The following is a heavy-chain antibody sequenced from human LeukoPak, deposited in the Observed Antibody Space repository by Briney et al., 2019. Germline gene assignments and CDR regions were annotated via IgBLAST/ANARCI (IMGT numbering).Heavy chain of an antibody. CDR1: GYSFTSYW. Sequence: GESLKISCKGSGYSFTSYWIGWVRQMPGKGLEWMGIIYPGDSDTRYSPSFQGQVTISADKSISTAYLQWSSLKAPDTAMYYCARLRYCSGGSCPDPYYFDYWGQGTLVTVSS. CDR3: ARLRYCSGGSCPDPYYFDY. CDR2: IYPGDSDT. D-gene: IGHD2-15*01. V-gene: IGHV5-51*01. J-gene: IGHJ4*02.